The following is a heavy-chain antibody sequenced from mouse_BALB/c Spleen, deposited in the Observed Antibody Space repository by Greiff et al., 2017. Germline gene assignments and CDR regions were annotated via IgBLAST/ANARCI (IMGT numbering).Heavy chain of an antibody. J-gene: IGHJ3*01. CDR2: ISSGSSTI. CDR3: AREGPYGNWFAY. CDR1: GFTFSSFG. D-gene: IGHD2-1*01. Sequence: EVQLVESGGGLVQPGGSRKLSCAASGFTFSSFGMHWVRQAPEKGLEWVAYISSGSSTIYYADTVKGRFTISRDNPKNTLFLQMTSLRSEDTAMYYCAREGPYGNWFAYWGQGTLVTVSA. V-gene: IGHV5-17*02.